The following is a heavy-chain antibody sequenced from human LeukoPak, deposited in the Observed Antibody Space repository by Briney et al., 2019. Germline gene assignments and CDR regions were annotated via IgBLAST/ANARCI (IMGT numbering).Heavy chain of an antibody. Sequence: SGTLSLTCAVSGGSISAYYWSWIRQPAGKGLEWIGRIYASGDTNYNPSLKSRVIMSVDTSKNQVSLILTSVTAADTAVYYCARDPSYSRGYYDYSGRGTLVTVSS. CDR1: GGSISAYY. CDR3: ARDPSYSRGYYDY. V-gene: IGHV4-4*07. D-gene: IGHD2-21*01. CDR2: IYASGDT. J-gene: IGHJ4*02.